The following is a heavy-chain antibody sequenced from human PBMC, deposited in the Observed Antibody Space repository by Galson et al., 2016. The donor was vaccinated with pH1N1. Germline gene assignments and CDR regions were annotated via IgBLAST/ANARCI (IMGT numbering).Heavy chain of an antibody. CDR1: GFSLSTSGVG. V-gene: IGHV2-5*02. CDR3: AHNRQRSGGTYYRPFDY. Sequence: PALVKPTQTLTLTCTFSGFSLSTSGVGVGWIRQSPGKALEWLALIYWDDDKRYSPSLKSRLTITKDTSKNQMALTMTNMDPVDTATYYCAHNRQRSGGTYYRPFDYWGQGTLVTVSS. J-gene: IGHJ4*02. CDR2: IYWDDDK. D-gene: IGHD1-26*01.